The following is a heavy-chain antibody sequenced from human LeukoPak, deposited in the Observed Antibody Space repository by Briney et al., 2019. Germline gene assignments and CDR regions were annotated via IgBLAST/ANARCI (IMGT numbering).Heavy chain of an antibody. CDR1: GYTFTSYG. D-gene: IGHD6-13*01. V-gene: IGHV1-18*01. CDR3: VRANIRAIASRRWYGFDY. CDR2: ISAYNGNT. Sequence: ASVTVSCKASGYTFTSYGISWVRQAPGQGLECMGWISAYNGNTNYAQKLQGRVTMTTDTSTSTAFKELRSLRSDDTRVYYCVRANIRAIASRRWYGFDYWGQGTLVTVSS. J-gene: IGHJ4*02.